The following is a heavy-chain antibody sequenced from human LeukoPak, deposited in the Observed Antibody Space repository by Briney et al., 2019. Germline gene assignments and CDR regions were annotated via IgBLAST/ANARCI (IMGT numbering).Heavy chain of an antibody. V-gene: IGHV3-30*02. CDR2: IHHDGSNK. D-gene: IGHD2-8*01. Sequence: PGGSLRLSCAASGFTFSSYGMHWVRQAPGKGLARVTFIHHDGSNKYYTDSVKGRFRISRDNSNNILYLQMNSLRTEDTAVYYCAKDRCSNGIGCYYYYMEVWGKGTTVTISS. J-gene: IGHJ6*03. CDR1: GFTFSSYG. CDR3: AKDRCSNGIGCYYYYMEV.